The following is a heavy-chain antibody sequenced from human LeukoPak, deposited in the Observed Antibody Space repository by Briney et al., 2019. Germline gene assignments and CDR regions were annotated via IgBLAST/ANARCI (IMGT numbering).Heavy chain of an antibody. D-gene: IGHD3-22*01. CDR2: IYYSGNT. Sequence: SETLSLTCTVSGGSLSDYHWSWIRQSPGKVLEWIGYIYYSGNTNYNPSLKSRVTISVDTSKNRFSLKLSSVTAADTAVYYCARSLRAYESGGSPFIFDYWGQGTLVTVSS. V-gene: IGHV4-59*01. CDR1: GGSLSDYH. CDR3: ARSLRAYESGGSPFIFDY. J-gene: IGHJ4*02.